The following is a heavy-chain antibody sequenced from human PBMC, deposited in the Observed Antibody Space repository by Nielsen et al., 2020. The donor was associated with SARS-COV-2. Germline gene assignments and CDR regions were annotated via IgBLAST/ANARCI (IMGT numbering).Heavy chain of an antibody. Sequence: ASVKVSCKASGYTFTAYAIHWVRQDPGQRLEWMGWINSDSGNTKYSQKFRGRVTITRDTSASTAYMELSGLSFEDTAVYYCARSRGCSATSCFFDYWGQGALVTVSS. CDR2: INSDSGNT. CDR1: GYTFTAYA. J-gene: IGHJ4*02. D-gene: IGHD2-2*01. CDR3: ARSRGCSATSCFFDY. V-gene: IGHV1-3*04.